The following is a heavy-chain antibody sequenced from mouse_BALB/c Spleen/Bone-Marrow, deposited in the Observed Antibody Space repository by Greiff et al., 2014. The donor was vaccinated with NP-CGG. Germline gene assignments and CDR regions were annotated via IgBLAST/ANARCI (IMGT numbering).Heavy chain of an antibody. CDR1: GYTFTSYW. V-gene: IGHV1S127*01. CDR3: TRVWAY. J-gene: IGHJ3*01. Sequence: QVQLQQSGAELVKPGASVKMSCKASGYTFTSYWMHWVKQRPGQGLEWIGTIDPSDSYTSYNQKFKGKATLTVDTSSSTAYMQLSSLTSEDSAVYYCTRVWAYWGQGTLVTVSA. CDR2: IDPSDSYT.